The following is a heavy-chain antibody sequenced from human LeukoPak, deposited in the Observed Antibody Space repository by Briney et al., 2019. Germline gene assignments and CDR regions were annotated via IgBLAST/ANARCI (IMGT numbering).Heavy chain of an antibody. J-gene: IGHJ4*02. V-gene: IGHV3-30-3*01. CDR3: ARDEVASGWKILDY. CDR1: GFTFSSYA. CDR2: ISYDGSNK. D-gene: IGHD6-19*01. Sequence: GGSLRLSCAASGFTFSSYAMHWVRHAPGKGLEWVAVISYDGSNKYYADSVKGRFTISRDNSKNTLYLQMNSLRAEDTAVYYCARDEVASGWKILDYWGQGTLVTVSS.